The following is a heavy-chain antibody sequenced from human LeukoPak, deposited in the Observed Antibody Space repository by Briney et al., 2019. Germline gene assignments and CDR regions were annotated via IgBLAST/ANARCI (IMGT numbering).Heavy chain of an antibody. CDR1: GFTFSSYG. Sequence: GGSLRLSCAASGFTFSSYGMHWVRQAPGKGLEWVAVISFDGSNKYYADSVKGRFAISRDNSKNTLYLQMNSLRAEDTAVYYCARPLIRVGATEPNWFDPWGQGTLVTVSS. V-gene: IGHV3-30*03. J-gene: IGHJ5*02. CDR2: ISFDGSNK. CDR3: ARPLIRVGATEPNWFDP. D-gene: IGHD1-26*01.